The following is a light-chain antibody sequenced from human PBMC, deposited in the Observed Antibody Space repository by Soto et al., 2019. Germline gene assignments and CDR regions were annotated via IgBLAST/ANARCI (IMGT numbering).Light chain of an antibody. CDR3: AVWDDSLNGYV. Sequence: QSVRTQPPSASGTPGQRVTISCSGSSSNIGSNTVNWYQQLPGTAPKLLMYSNNQRPSGVPDRFSGSKSGTSASLAISGLQSEDEADYYCAVWDDSLNGYVFGTGTKVTVL. CDR2: SNN. CDR1: SSNIGSNT. J-gene: IGLJ1*01. V-gene: IGLV1-44*01.